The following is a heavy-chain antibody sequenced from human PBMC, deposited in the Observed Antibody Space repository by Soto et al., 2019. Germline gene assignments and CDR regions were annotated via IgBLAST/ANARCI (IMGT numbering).Heavy chain of an antibody. CDR2: VNSEGSGT. CDR3: VTEPRDLVVLEGAPAGFHS. CDR1: GFTFRNYW. V-gene: IGHV3-74*01. J-gene: IGHJ5*01. Sequence: QSGGSLGLSYAASGFTFRNYWMHWVRQVPGKGLVWVSRVNSEGSGTRYADAVRGRFTISRDNAKNTVYLQMKSLRPEDTAVYYCVTEPRDLVVLEGAPAGFHSWG. D-gene: IGHD2-15*01.